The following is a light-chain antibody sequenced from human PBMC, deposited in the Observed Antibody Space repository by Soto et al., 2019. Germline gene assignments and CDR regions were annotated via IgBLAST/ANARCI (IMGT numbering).Light chain of an antibody. Sequence: QSVLTQPASVSGSPGQSITISCTGTSSDVGGYDYVSWYQQYPGKAPNLMIYEVSNRPSGVSNRFSGSKSGNTASLTISGLQAEDEADYYCQSYDSSSVVFGGGTKLTVL. CDR2: EVS. V-gene: IGLV2-14*01. CDR3: QSYDSSSVV. CDR1: SSDVGGYDY. J-gene: IGLJ2*01.